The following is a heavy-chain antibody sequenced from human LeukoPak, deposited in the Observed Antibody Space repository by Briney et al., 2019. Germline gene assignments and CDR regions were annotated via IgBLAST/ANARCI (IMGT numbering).Heavy chain of an antibody. J-gene: IGHJ6*04. V-gene: IGHV1-46*01. CDR2: FNPSGGST. CDR1: GYTFTSYY. CDR3: AREVVYYYGSGRSYGMDV. D-gene: IGHD3-10*01. Sequence: ASVKVSCKASGYTFTSYYMRWVRQAPGQGLEWMGIFNPSGGSTSYAQKFQGRVTMTRDTSTSTVYMELSSLRSEDTAVYYCAREVVYYYGSGRSYGMDVWGKGTTVTVSS.